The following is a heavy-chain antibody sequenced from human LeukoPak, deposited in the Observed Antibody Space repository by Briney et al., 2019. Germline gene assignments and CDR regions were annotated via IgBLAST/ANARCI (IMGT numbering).Heavy chain of an antibody. CDR2: IDPSDSYT. Sequence: GESLKISCKGSGYSFTSYWISWVRQMPGKGLEWMGRIDPSDSYTNYSPSFQGHVTISADKSISTAYLQWSSLKASDTAMYYCAGHWFSESSSSWYAWGQGTLVTVSS. J-gene: IGHJ4*02. CDR1: GYSFTSYW. D-gene: IGHD6-13*01. CDR3: AGHWFSESSSSWYA. V-gene: IGHV5-10-1*01.